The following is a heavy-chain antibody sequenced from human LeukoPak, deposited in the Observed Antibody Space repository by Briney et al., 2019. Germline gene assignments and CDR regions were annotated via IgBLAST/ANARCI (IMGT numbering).Heavy chain of an antibody. CDR1: GFTFGDYA. V-gene: IGHV3-49*04. Sequence: GRSPRLSCTASGFTFGDYAMSWVRQAPGKGLEWVGFIRSKGYGGTTEYAASVKGRFTISRDNSKNTLYLQMNSLRAEDTAVYYCAKVAGATADYWGQGTLVTVSS. D-gene: IGHD1-26*01. J-gene: IGHJ4*02. CDR2: IRSKGYGGTT. CDR3: AKVAGATADY.